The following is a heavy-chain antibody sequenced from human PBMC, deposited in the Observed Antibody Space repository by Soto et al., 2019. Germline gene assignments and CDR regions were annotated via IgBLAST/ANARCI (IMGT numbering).Heavy chain of an antibody. D-gene: IGHD7-27*01. CDR2: IYSGGST. CDR3: ARDLRRAILGGMDV. Sequence: PGGSVSLSCAASGFTFSSHDMTWVRQAPGKGLEWVSVIYSGGSTYYADSVKGRFTISRDNSKNTLYLQMNSLRAEDTAVYYCARDLRRAILGGMDVWGQGATVTVSS. V-gene: IGHV3-53*01. J-gene: IGHJ6*02. CDR1: GFTFSSHD.